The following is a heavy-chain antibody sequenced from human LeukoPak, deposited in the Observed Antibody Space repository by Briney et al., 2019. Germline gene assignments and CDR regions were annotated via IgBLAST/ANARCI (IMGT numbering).Heavy chain of an antibody. D-gene: IGHD6-19*01. V-gene: IGHV4-39*01. CDR1: GGSISSYY. Sequence: SETLSLTCTVSGGSISSYYWAWIRQPPGKGLEWIASIYYSGSTYYNPSLKSRVTISVDTSRNQFSLKLNSVTAADTAVYYCASLAVAGLSEGYWGQGTLVIVSS. CDR2: IYYSGST. CDR3: ASLAVAGLSEGY. J-gene: IGHJ4*02.